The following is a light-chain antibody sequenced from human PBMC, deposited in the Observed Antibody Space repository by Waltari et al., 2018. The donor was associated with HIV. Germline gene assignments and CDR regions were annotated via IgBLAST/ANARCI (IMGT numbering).Light chain of an antibody. Sequence: QSVLTQPPSASGTPGQRVTFSCSGSSSNIGTNYVYWYHQLPGTAPKILIYRNNQRPSGVPDRFSGSKSGTSASLAISGLRSEDEADYYCAAWDDSLSGWVFGGGTKLTVL. CDR2: RNN. V-gene: IGLV1-47*01. J-gene: IGLJ3*02. CDR1: SSNIGTNY. CDR3: AAWDDSLSGWV.